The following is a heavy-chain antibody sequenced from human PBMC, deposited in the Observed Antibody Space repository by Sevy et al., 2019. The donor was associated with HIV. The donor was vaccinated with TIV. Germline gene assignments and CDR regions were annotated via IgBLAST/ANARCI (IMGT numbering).Heavy chain of an antibody. CDR3: ATHAGIAAAGRVFDY. Sequence: GGSLRLSCAASGFTFSDHYMEWVRQAPGKGLEWVGRIRNKADSYTTEYAASVKGRFTISRVDFKNSLYLLMNSLKTEETAGYYCATHAGIAAAGRVFDYWGQGTLVTVSS. CDR2: IRNKADSYTT. J-gene: IGHJ4*02. D-gene: IGHD6-13*01. CDR1: GFTFSDHY. V-gene: IGHV3-72*01.